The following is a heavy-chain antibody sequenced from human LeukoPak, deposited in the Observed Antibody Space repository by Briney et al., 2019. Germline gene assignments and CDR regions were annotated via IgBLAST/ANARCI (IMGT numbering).Heavy chain of an antibody. D-gene: IGHD3-3*01. CDR3: ARTQITIFGAWGMDV. CDR1: GPTLSELS. CDR2: FDPEDGET. V-gene: IGHV1-24*01. J-gene: IGHJ6*02. Sequence: GASVKVSCKVSGPTLSELSMNWVRQPPGKGLEWRGGFDPEDGETLYAQNFQGRVTMTEDTPIDIAYMELSRLRSDDKAVYYCARTQITIFGAWGMDVWGQGTTVTVSS.